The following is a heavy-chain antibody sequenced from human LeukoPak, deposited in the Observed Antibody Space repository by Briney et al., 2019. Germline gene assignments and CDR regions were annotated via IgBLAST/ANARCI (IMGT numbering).Heavy chain of an antibody. Sequence: SETLSLTCTVSGGSISSYYWSWIRQPPGKGLGWIGFIYYSGSTNYKPSLKSRVTISVDTSKNQFSLKLSSVTAADTAVYYCGGLQVAAGTIDYWGQGTLVTVSS. J-gene: IGHJ4*02. D-gene: IGHD6-13*01. CDR2: IYYSGST. CDR1: GGSISSYY. V-gene: IGHV4-59*01. CDR3: GGLQVAAGTIDY.